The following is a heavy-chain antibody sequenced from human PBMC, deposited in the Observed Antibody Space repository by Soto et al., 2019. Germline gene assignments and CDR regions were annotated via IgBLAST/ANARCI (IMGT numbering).Heavy chain of an antibody. J-gene: IGHJ4*02. CDR1: GFSFSSYG. CDR2: IWYDGSNK. CDR3: ARDFHDYGAY. V-gene: IGHV3-33*01. Sequence: QVQLVESGGGVVQPGRSLRLSCAASGFSFSSYGMHWVRQAPGKGLEWVAVIWYDGSNKYYADSVKGRFTISRDNSKNTLYLQMNSLRAEDTAVYYCARDFHDYGAYWGQGTLVTVSS.